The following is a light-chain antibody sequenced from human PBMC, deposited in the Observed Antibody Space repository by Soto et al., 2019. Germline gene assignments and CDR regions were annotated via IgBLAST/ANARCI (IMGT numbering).Light chain of an antibody. Sequence: QSALTQPASVSGSPGQSITISCTGTRSDVGSYNLVSWYQQHPGKAPKLMIYDVSKRPSGVSNRFSGSKSGNTASLTISGLQAEDEADYYCCSYAGSSTVVFGGGTKLTVL. CDR3: CSYAGSSTVV. CDR2: DVS. J-gene: IGLJ2*01. CDR1: RSDVGSYNL. V-gene: IGLV2-23*02.